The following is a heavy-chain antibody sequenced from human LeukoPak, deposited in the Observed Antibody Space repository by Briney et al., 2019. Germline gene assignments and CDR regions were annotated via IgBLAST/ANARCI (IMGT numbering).Heavy chain of an antibody. CDR3: AIYSSSGYAFDI. Sequence: SETMSLTCAVYGGSITGYYWSWIRQTPGRGLEWVGEIHYTGATSYNPSLKSRVTISVDTSKNQFSLKLSSVTAADTAVYYCAIYSSSGYAFDIWGQGTMVTVSS. J-gene: IGHJ3*02. CDR1: GGSITGYY. D-gene: IGHD6-6*01. V-gene: IGHV4-34*10. CDR2: IHYTGAT.